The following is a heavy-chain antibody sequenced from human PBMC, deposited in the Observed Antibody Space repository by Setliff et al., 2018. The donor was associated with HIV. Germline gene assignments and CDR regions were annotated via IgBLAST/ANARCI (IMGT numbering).Heavy chain of an antibody. J-gene: IGHJ5*02. V-gene: IGHV4-39*07. CDR2: IYYSGRA. CDR3: ARGWSSGWYNWFDP. CDR1: GGSISSSGYY. Sequence: SETLSLTCTVSGGSISSSGYYWGWIRQPPGKGLEWIGTIYYSGRAYYNPSLKSRVTVSVDTSETQFSLQLSSVTAADTALYYCARGWSSGWYNWFDPWGQGTLVTVSS. D-gene: IGHD6-19*01.